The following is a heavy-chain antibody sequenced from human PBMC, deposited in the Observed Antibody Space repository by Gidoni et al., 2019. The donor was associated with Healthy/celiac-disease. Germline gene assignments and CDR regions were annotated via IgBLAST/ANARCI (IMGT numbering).Heavy chain of an antibody. V-gene: IGHV3-43D*03. Sequence: EVQLVESGGVVVQPGGSLRLSCAASGFTFDAYAMHWVRQAPVKVLEWVSLISWDGGSTYYADSVKGRFTISRDNSKNSLYLQMNSLRAEDTALYYCAKDIDYGSGSYSYGMDVWGKGTTVTVSS. CDR3: AKDIDYGSGSYSYGMDV. J-gene: IGHJ6*04. CDR2: ISWDGGST. D-gene: IGHD3-10*01. CDR1: GFTFDAYA.